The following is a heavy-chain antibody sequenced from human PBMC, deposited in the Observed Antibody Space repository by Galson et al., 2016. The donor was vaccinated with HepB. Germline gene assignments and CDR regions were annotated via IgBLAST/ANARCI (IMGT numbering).Heavy chain of an antibody. CDR2: ISSSSSYI. V-gene: IGHV3-21*01. J-gene: IGHJ6*02. D-gene: IGHD3-22*01. CDR1: GFTFSSYS. CDR3: ARDGYYDSSGYYYDDYYYGMDV. Sequence: SLRLSCAASGFTFSSYSMNWVRPAPGKGLEWVSSISSSSSYIYYADSVKGPVTISRDNAKNLLYLQMNILRAEDTAVYYCARDGYYDSSGYYYDDYYYGMDVWGQGTTVTVSS.